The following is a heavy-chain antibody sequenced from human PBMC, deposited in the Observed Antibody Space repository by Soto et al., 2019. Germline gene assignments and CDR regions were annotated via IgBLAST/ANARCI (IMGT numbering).Heavy chain of an antibody. CDR2: IIPILGIA. CDR3: ARVSPYGSGSDYYGMDV. CDR1: GGTFSSYT. V-gene: IGHV1-69*02. D-gene: IGHD3-10*01. J-gene: IGHJ6*02. Sequence: GASVKVSCKASGGTFSSYTISWVRQAPGQGLEWMGRIIPILGIANYAQKFQGRVTITADKSTSTAYLELSSLRFEDTAVYYCARVSPYGSGSDYYGMDVWGQGTTVTVSS.